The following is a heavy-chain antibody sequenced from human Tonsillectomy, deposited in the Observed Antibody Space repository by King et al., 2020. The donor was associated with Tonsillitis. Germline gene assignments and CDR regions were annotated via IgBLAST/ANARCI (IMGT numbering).Heavy chain of an antibody. CDR2: IKPDGSEE. CDR1: GFTFSNFW. CDR3: ARDGRLLFY. J-gene: IGHJ4*02. Sequence: VQLVESGGGLVQPGGSLRLSCTASGFTFSNFWMSWVRQAPGKGLEYVANIKPDGSEEYHVDYVKGRFTISRDNAKNSLYLQMHSLRADDTAVYYCARDGRLLFYWGQGTLVTVSS. D-gene: IGHD1-26*01. V-gene: IGHV3-7*01.